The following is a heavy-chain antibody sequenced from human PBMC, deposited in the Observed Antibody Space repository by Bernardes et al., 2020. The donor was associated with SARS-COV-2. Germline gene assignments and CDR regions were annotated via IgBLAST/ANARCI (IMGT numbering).Heavy chain of an antibody. V-gene: IGHV4-59*01. Sequence: TLSLTCTISGGSISSSYWSWIRQPPGKGLEWIGFIHYSGSTNYNPSLKSRVTISVETSKNQFSLKLISVTAADTAVYYCARGYYDSSGYSNPFDNWGQGILVTVSS. CDR2: IHYSGST. CDR3: ARGYYDSSGYSNPFDN. CDR1: GGSISSSY. D-gene: IGHD3-22*01. J-gene: IGHJ4*02.